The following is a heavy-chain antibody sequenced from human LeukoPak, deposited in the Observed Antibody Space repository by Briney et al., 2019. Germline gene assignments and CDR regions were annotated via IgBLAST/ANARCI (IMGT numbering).Heavy chain of an antibody. J-gene: IGHJ5*02. CDR3: ARGGYYGSGNDFRFDP. CDR1: GGSISSYY. V-gene: IGHV4-59*01. Sequence: PSETLSLTCTVSGGSISSYYWNWIRQPPGKGLEWIGYIYYSGTTNYNPSLKSRVSMSVDTSKNQFSLKLNSVTAADTAVYYCARGGYYGSGNDFRFDPWGQGTLVTVSS. CDR2: IYYSGTT. D-gene: IGHD3-10*01.